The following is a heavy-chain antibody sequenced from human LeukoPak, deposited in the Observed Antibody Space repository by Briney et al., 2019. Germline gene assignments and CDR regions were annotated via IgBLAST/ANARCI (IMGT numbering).Heavy chain of an antibody. V-gene: IGHV3-23*01. CDR1: GFTFRSYA. CDR2: ITGSGDTT. Sequence: GSQRLSCAASGFTFRSYAMGWARQAPGKGLEWVSGITGSGDTTYYADSVKGRFTISRDNSDNMLYLQMDSLRDEDTAVFYCTKDGPSLRPDQWGQGRLGTVSS. CDR3: TKDGPSLRPDQ. D-gene: IGHD6-6*01. J-gene: IGHJ4*02.